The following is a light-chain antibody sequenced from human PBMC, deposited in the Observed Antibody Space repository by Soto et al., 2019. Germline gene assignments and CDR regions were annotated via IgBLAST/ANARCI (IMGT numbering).Light chain of an antibody. V-gene: IGKV3-15*01. CDR2: RAS. CDR1: QNIYSN. Sequence: IALTQSPATVSVSPVDRVTVSCWASQNIYSNLGWYQQRPGQAPRLIIYRASARPTGIPARFSGSGSGTEFTLTISSLQSEDFATYYCQQYHNLWSFGRGTKVDI. J-gene: IGKJ1*01. CDR3: QQYHNLWS.